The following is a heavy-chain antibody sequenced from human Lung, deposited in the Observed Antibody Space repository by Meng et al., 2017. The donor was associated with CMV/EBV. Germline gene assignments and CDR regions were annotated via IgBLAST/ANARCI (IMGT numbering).Heavy chain of an antibody. V-gene: IGHV4-39*07. CDR2: MDYSGDT. J-gene: IGHJ5*02. CDR1: GGSISIKRHY. CDR3: GRVIGLDTVPYWFDP. Sequence: GGSISIKRHYWGVIRQPPGKGLGWIGNMDYSGDTYNNPSLESRVTMSVDTSQPPFSLKVSSVPASDTAVSFCGRVIGLDTVPYWFDPWG. D-gene: IGHD5-18*01.